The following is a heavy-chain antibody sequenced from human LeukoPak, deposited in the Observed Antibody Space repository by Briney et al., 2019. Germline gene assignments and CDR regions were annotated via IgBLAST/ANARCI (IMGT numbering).Heavy chain of an antibody. D-gene: IGHD3-22*01. V-gene: IGHV4-34*01. CDR1: GGSFSGYY. J-gene: IGHJ4*02. Sequence: KPSETLSLTCAVYGGSFSGYYWSWIRQPPGKGLEWIGEINHSGSTNYNPSLKSRVTISVDTSKNQFSLKLSSVTAADTAVYYCASSPDTMIVVVWGQGTLVTVSS. CDR3: ASSPDTMIVVV. CDR2: INHSGST.